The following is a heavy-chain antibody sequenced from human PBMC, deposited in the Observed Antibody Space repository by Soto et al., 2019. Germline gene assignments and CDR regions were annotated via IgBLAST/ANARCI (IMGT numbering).Heavy chain of an antibody. V-gene: IGHV4-34*01. D-gene: IGHD6-13*01. CDR2: INHSGST. J-gene: IGHJ4*02. CDR1: GGSFSGYY. Sequence: PSETLSLTCAVYGGSFSGYYWSWIRQPPGKGLEWIGEINHSGSTNYNPSLKSRVTISVDTSKNQFSLKLSSVTAADTAVYYCARGRGQQLTQHFDYWGQGTLVTVSS. CDR3: ARGRGQQLTQHFDY.